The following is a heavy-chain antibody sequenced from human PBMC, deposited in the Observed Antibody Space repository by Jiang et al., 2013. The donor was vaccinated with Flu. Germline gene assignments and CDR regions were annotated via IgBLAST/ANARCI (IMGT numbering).Heavy chain of an antibody. CDR2: IWYDGSNK. CDR1: GFTFSSYG. V-gene: IGHV3-33*01. D-gene: IGHD4-17*01. J-gene: IGHJ6*02. Sequence: ASGFTFSSYGMHWVRQAPGKGLEWVAVIWYDGSNKYYADSVKGRFTISRDNSKNTLYLQMNSLRAEDTAAYYCARDYGDYPSGGMDVWGQGTTVTVSS. CDR3: ARDYGDYPSGGMDV.